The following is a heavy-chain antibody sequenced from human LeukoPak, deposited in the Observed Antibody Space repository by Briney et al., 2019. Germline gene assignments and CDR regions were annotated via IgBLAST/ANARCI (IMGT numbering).Heavy chain of an antibody. V-gene: IGHV3-23*01. CDR1: GFTFTNYA. CDR2: VSGSGRDT. CDR3: ARATYDYVWGSYRYDFDFDY. J-gene: IGHJ4*02. Sequence: PGGSLRLSCAASGFTFTNYAMSWVRQTPGKGLEWVSSVSGSGRDTYYADSVKGRVTISRDNAKNTLYLQMNSLRAEDTAVYYCARATYDYVWGSYRYDFDFDYWGQGTLVTVSS. D-gene: IGHD3-16*02.